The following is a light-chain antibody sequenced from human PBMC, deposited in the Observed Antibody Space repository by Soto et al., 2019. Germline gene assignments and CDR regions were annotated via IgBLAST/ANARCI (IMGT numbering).Light chain of an antibody. J-gene: IGKJ5*01. CDR1: QSVLYRSNNKNY. CDR3: QQYSNWPPFT. V-gene: IGKV4-1*01. CDR2: WAS. Sequence: DILMTQSPDSLAVSLGERATINCKSSQSVLYRSNNKNYLAWYQQKPGQPPKLLIYWASTRESGVPDRFSGSGSGTEFTLTISSLQSADSAVYYCQQYSNWPPFTFGQGTRLEIK.